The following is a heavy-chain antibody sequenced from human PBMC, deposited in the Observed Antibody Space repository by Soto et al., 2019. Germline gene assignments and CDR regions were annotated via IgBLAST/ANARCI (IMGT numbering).Heavy chain of an antibody. D-gene: IGHD6-19*01. CDR2: IIPIFGTA. CDR1: GGTFSSYA. V-gene: IGHV1-69*06. J-gene: IGHJ4*02. Sequence: GASVKVSCKASGGTFSSYAISWVRQAPGQGLEWMGGIIPIFGTANYAQKFQGRVTITADKSTSTAYMELSSLRSEDTAVYYCARGAAVAGTACFDYWGQGTLVTVSS. CDR3: ARGAAVAGTACFDY.